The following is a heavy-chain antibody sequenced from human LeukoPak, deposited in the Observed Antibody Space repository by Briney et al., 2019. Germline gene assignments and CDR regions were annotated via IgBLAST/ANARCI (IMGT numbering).Heavy chain of an antibody. CDR2: ISSDGIQK. D-gene: IGHD1-1*01. V-gene: IGHV3-30*03. Sequence: GGSLRLSCAASEFTSTSYGMHWVRQAPGRGLEWVAHISSDGIQKYYADSVKGRFTISRDNSNNTLFLQMNGLRPEDTAVYYCATDLGPQLGYDSWGQGTLVTVSS. CDR1: EFTSTSYG. CDR3: ATDLGPQLGYDS. J-gene: IGHJ4*02.